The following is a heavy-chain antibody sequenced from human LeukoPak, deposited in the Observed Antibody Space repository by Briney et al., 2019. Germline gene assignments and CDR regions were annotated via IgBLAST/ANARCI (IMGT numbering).Heavy chain of an antibody. CDR1: GFTFSSYA. J-gene: IGHJ4*02. V-gene: IGHV3-64*01. D-gene: IGHD6-19*01. Sequence: GGSLRLSCAASGFTFSSYAMHWVRQAPGKGLEYVSAISSNGGSTYYANSVKGRFTISRDNSKNTLYLQMGSLRPDDTAVYYCATTLGSGWKFDYWGQGTLVTVSS. CDR2: ISSNGGST. CDR3: ATTLGSGWKFDY.